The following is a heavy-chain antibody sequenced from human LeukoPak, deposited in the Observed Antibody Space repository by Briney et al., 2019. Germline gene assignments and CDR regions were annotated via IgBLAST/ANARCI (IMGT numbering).Heavy chain of an antibody. V-gene: IGHV3-30*03. CDR3: ARSPRGGWFGESWAPYYYYGMDV. J-gene: IGHJ6*02. Sequence: GGSLRLSCAASGFTVSSNYMSWVRQAPGKGLEWVTVISYDGSNKYYADSVKGRFTISRDNSKNTLYLQMNSLRAEDTAVYYCARSPRGGWFGESWAPYYYYGMDVWGQGTTVTVSS. CDR1: GFTVSSNY. CDR2: ISYDGSNK. D-gene: IGHD3-10*01.